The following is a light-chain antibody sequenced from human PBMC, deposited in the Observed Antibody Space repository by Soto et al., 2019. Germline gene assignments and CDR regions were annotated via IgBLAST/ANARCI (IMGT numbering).Light chain of an antibody. Sequence: QPVLTQPPSVSEAPGQRVTISCTGSSSNIGAGYEAHWYQQVPGTAPKLLIYENNNRPSGVPDRFSGSKSGTSASLAITGLQAEDDAEYYCQSYDSSLSGYVFGTGTKVTVL. CDR1: SSNIGAGYE. V-gene: IGLV1-40*01. J-gene: IGLJ1*01. CDR2: ENN. CDR3: QSYDSSLSGYV.